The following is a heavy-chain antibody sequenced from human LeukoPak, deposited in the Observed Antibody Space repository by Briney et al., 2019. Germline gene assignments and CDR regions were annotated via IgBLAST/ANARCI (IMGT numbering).Heavy chain of an antibody. Sequence: GGSLRLSCAASGFTFSSFAMSWVRQAPGKGLEWVAVISYDGSNKYYADSVKGRFTISRDNSKNTLYLQMNSLRAEDTAVYYCARITEMATMGFNFDYWGQGTLVTVSS. V-gene: IGHV3-30-3*01. J-gene: IGHJ4*02. CDR1: GFTFSSFA. CDR3: ARITEMATMGFNFDY. D-gene: IGHD5-24*01. CDR2: ISYDGSNK.